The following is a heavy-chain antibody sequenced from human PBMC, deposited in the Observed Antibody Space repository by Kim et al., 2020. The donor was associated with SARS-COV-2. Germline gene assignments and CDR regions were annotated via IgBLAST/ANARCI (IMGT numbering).Heavy chain of an antibody. D-gene: IGHD3-16*01. V-gene: IGHV4-61*01. CDR3: ARGGGYYGMDV. Sequence: SETLSLTCTVSGGSVSSGSYYWSWIRQPPGKGLEWIGYIYNSGSTNYNPSLKSRVTISVDTSKNQFSLKLSSVTAADTAVYYCARGGGYYGMDVWGQGTTVTVSS. CDR1: GGSVSSGSYY. CDR2: IYNSGST. J-gene: IGHJ6*02.